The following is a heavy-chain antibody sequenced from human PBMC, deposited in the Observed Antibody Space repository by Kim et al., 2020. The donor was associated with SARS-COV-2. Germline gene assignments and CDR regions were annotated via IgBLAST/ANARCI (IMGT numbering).Heavy chain of an antibody. V-gene: IGHV1-69*02. CDR3: AASKSFLDILTGYPFDY. Sequence: FQGRVTITADKSTSTAYMELSSLRSEDTAVYYCAASKSFLDILTGYPFDYWGQGTLVTVSS. J-gene: IGHJ4*02. D-gene: IGHD3-9*01.